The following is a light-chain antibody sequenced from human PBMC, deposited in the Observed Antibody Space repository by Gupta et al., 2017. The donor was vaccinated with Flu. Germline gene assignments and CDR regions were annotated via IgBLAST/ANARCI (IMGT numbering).Light chain of an antibody. Sequence: LFLTSREIGTRSFRGSQRINNNLLNWYQHNPVQAPRLLIYGASSSATGIPDRFSGSGSGTXFTLTIXRLEPPDFAVYYCQQYCISVCTFGXGTKVEIK. CDR1: QRINNNL. CDR2: GAS. J-gene: IGKJ1*01. V-gene: IGKV3-20*01. CDR3: QQYCISVCT.